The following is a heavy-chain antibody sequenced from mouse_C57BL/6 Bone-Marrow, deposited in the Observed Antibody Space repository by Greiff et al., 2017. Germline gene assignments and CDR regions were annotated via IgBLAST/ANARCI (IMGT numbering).Heavy chain of an antibody. V-gene: IGHV1-81*01. CDR1: GYTFTSYG. D-gene: IGHD1-1*01. CDR3: ARGGIRDDY. CDR2: IDPRSGNT. Sequence: QVQLQQSGAELAMPGASVKLSCKASGYTFTSYGISWVKQRTGQGLEWIGEIDPRSGNTYYNEKFKGKSTLTADKSSSTAYRELRTLTSEDSAVYFGARGGIRDDYWGQGTTLTVSS. J-gene: IGHJ2*01.